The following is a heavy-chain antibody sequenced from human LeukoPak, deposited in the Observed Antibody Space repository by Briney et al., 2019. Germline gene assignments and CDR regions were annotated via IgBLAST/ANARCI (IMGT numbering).Heavy chain of an antibody. Sequence: GESLKISCKGSGYSFTSYWIAWVRQMPGKGLEWMGIIYPGDSDSRYSPSFQGQVTISADKSISTAYLQWSSLKASDTAVYYCARNSYRNIWSPFDIWGQGTMVTVSS. CDR2: IYPGDSDS. D-gene: IGHD3-3*01. V-gene: IGHV5-51*01. CDR3: ARNSYRNIWSPFDI. J-gene: IGHJ3*02. CDR1: GYSFTSYW.